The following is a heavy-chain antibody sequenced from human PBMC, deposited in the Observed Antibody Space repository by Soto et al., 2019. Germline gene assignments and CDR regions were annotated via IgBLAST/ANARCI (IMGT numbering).Heavy chain of an antibody. J-gene: IGHJ4*02. CDR1: GFTVSTKY. Sequence: LRLSCAASGFTVSTKYMSWVRQAPGKGLEWVSVIYSGGSTFYADSVRGRFTISRDNSKNTVNLQMNSLRAEDTAVYYCARDPWAADYWGQGTPVTVSS. D-gene: IGHD3-16*01. CDR3: ARDPWAADY. V-gene: IGHV3-66*01. CDR2: IYSGGST.